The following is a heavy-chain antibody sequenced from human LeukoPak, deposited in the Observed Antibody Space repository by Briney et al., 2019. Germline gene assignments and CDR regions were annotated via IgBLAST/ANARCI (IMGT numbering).Heavy chain of an antibody. V-gene: IGHV1-69*06. CDR2: IIPIFGTA. D-gene: IGHD5-12*01. J-gene: IGHJ6*04. CDR1: GGTFSSYA. Sequence: SVKVSCKASGGTFSSYAISWVRQAPGQGLEWMGGIIPIFGTANYAQKFQGRVTITADKSTSTAYMELSSLRSDDTAVYYCARFGPVDIVASLKYYYYGMDVWGKGTTVTVSS. CDR3: ARFGPVDIVASLKYYYYGMDV.